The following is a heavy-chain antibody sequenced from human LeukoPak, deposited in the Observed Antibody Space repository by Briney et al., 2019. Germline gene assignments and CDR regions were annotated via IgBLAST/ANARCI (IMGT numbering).Heavy chain of an antibody. CDR1: GGTFSSYA. D-gene: IGHD5-18*01. CDR3: ARDPWIQGY. CDR2: IIPILGIA. V-gene: IGHV1-69*04. Sequence: SVKVSCKASGGTFSSYAISWVRQAPGQGLEWMGRIIPILGIANYAQKLQGRVTMTTDTSTSTAYMELRSLRSDDTAVYYCARDPWIQGYWGQGTLVTVSS. J-gene: IGHJ4*02.